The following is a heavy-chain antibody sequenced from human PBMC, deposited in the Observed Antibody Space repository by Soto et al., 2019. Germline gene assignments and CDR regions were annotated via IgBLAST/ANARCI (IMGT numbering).Heavy chain of an antibody. CDR1: GGSISSGGYS. J-gene: IGHJ5*02. CDR2: IYLSWNT. D-gene: IGHD6-13*01. Sequence: SDTLSLTCAVSGGSISSGGYSWSWIRQPPGKCLGRSVNIYLSWNTYYTPSLKSLLTKAADRSKNQFSLKLSAGTAAETAAYYCARRGGQDSRSWSWSYNWFDPWGKGTLVTVS. CDR3: ARRGGQDSRSWSWSYNWFDP. V-gene: IGHV4-30-2*01.